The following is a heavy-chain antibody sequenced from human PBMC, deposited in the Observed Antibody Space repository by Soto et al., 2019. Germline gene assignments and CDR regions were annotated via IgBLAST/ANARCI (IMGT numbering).Heavy chain of an antibody. CDR2: VWYDGSNK. Sequence: QVQLVESGGGVVQPGRSLRLSCAASGYTFSSYGMHWVRQAPGNGLEWVAVVWYDGSNKWYADSVKGRFTVSSDNSKNTLYLPMNSLRAEDTAVFYCVRDGERDYFDSSGHYPLFDYWGQGTRVTVSS. CDR3: VRDGERDYFDSSGHYPLFDY. D-gene: IGHD3-22*01. V-gene: IGHV3-33*01. J-gene: IGHJ4*02. CDR1: GYTFSSYG.